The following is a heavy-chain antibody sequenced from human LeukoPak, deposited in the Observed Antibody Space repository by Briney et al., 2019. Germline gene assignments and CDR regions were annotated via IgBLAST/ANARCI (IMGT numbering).Heavy chain of an antibody. D-gene: IGHD3-10*01. J-gene: IGHJ4*02. V-gene: IGHV3-30-3*01. CDR2: ISYDGGNK. CDR1: GLTFSNYA. Sequence: PGTSLRLSCAASGLTFSNYAIHWVRQAPGKGLEWVAVISYDGGNKYYADSVKGRFTTSRDNSKNTLYLQMNSLRPEDTAVYYCARGRRYYGSGSYYWGQGTLVTVSS. CDR3: ARGRRYYGSGSYY.